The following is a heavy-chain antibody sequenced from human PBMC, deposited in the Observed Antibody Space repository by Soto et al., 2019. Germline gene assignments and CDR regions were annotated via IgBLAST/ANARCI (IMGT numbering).Heavy chain of an antibody. CDR2: MYYSGST. CDR3: ARGGGYYYDSSGYTVDH. J-gene: IGHJ4*02. CDR1: GGSISSGGYY. V-gene: IGHV4-31*03. Sequence: QVQLQESGPGLVKPSQTLSLTCTVSGGSISSGGYYWNWIRQHPGKGLEWIGYMYYSGSTYYNPSLKSRVTISVDTSKNQFSLKLSYMTAAYTAVYYCARGGGYYYDSSGYTVDHWGQGTLVTVSS. D-gene: IGHD3-22*01.